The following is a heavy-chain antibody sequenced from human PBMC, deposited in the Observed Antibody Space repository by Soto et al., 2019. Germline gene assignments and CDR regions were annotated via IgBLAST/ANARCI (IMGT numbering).Heavy chain of an antibody. CDR1: GFTFSTYG. CDR2: IWYDGSNK. D-gene: IGHD5-18*01. J-gene: IGHJ4*02. Sequence: QVQLVESGGGVVQPGKSLRLSCAASGFTFSTYGMHWVRQAPGKGLEWVAVIWYDGSNKYHGDSLKGRFTISRDNSKNTLHLQQHTLRAEDTAVYYWGRDGALGDTAVVDSWGQGTLVTVSS. V-gene: IGHV3-33*01. CDR3: GRDGALGDTAVVDS.